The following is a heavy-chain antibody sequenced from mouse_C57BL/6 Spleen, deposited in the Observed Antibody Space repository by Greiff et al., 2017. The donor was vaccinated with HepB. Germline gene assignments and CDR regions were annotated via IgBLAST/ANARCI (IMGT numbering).Heavy chain of an antibody. J-gene: IGHJ2*01. CDR3: ARSSPLTTVVATNY. Sequence: QVQLKQPGAELVKPGASVKMSCKASGYTFTSYWITWVKQRPGQGLEWIGDIYPGSGSTNYNEKFKSKATLTVDTSSSTAYMQLSSLTSEDSAVYYCARSSPLTTVVATNYWGQGTTLTVSS. D-gene: IGHD1-1*01. V-gene: IGHV1-55*01. CDR2: IYPGSGST. CDR1: GYTFTSYW.